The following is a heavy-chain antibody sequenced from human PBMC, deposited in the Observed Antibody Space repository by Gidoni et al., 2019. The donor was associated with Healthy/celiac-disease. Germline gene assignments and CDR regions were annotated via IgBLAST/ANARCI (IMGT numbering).Heavy chain of an antibody. J-gene: IGHJ4*02. CDR1: GYTFPSYG. V-gene: IGHV1-18*01. Sequence: QVQLVQSGAEVKKPGASVKVSCKASGYTFPSYGISWVRQAPGQGLEWMGWISAYNGNTNYAQQLQGRVTMTTDTSTSTAYMELRSLRSDDTAVYYCARGSLTMVRGVPFDYWGQGPLVTVSS. CDR2: ISAYNGNT. D-gene: IGHD3-10*01. CDR3: ARGSLTMVRGVPFDY.